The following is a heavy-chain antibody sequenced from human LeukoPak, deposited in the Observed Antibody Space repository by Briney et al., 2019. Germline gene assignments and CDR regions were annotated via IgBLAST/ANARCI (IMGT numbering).Heavy chain of an antibody. V-gene: IGHV4-34*01. CDR1: GGSISSYY. CDR3: ARGRYGSGSYYMDY. CDR2: INHSGST. D-gene: IGHD3-10*01. J-gene: IGHJ4*02. Sequence: SETLSLTCTVSGGSISSYYWSWIRQPPGKGLEWIGEINHSGSTNYNPSLKSRVTISVDTSKNQFSLKLSSVTAADTAVYYCARGRYGSGSYYMDYWGQGTLVTVSS.